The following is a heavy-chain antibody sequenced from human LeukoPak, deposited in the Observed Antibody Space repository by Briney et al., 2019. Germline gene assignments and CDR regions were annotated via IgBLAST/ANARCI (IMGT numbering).Heavy chain of an antibody. Sequence: GGSLRLSCAASGFTFSSFATSGVRQAPGKGLEWVSGISASGGSTCYADSVKGRFTVSRDNSKNTLYLQMNSLRAEDTAVYYCAKGFYDNSASGVFDIWGQGTMVTVSS. D-gene: IGHD3-22*01. CDR1: GFTFSSFA. J-gene: IGHJ3*02. V-gene: IGHV3-23*01. CDR3: AKGFYDNSASGVFDI. CDR2: ISASGGST.